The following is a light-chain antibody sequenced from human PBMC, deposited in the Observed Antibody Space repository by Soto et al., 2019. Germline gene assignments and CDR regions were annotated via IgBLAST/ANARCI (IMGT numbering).Light chain of an antibody. Sequence: DIQMTQSPSTLSASVGDTVTITCRASQSISSWLAWYQQKPGKAPNLLIYKASNLESGVPARFSGSGSGTEFTLSISSLQPDDFATYYCQQYNSYPWTFGQGPKV. J-gene: IGKJ1*01. CDR2: KAS. CDR1: QSISSW. V-gene: IGKV1-5*03. CDR3: QQYNSYPWT.